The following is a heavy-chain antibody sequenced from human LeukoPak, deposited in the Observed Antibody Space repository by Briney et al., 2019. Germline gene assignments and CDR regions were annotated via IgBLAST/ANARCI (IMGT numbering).Heavy chain of an antibody. J-gene: IGHJ5*02. D-gene: IGHD2-15*01. Sequence: ASVKVSCKASGYTFTSYGISWVRQAPGQGLEWMGWISAYNGNTNYAQKLQGRVTMTTDTSTSTAYMELSSLRSEDTAVYYCARGRSKNPLHVLPGWFDPWGQGTLVTVSS. CDR3: ARGRSKNPLHVLPGWFDP. CDR1: GYTFTSYG. CDR2: ISAYNGNT. V-gene: IGHV1-18*01.